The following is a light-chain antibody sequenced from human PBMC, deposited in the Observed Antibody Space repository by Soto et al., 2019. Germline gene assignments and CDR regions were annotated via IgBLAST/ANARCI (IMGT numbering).Light chain of an antibody. CDR2: DAS. V-gene: IGKV3-11*01. CDR1: QSVSSY. J-gene: IGKJ4*01. CDR3: QQRSNWPLLT. Sequence: IVLTQSPATLSLSPGERATLSCRASQSVSSYLAWYQQKPGQAPRLLIYDASNRATGIPARFSGSGSGTDFTLTISSLEPEDFAVYYCQQRSNWPLLTFGRGTKVDIK.